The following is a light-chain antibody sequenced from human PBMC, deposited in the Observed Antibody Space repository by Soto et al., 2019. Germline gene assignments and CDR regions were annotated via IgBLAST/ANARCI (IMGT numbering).Light chain of an antibody. CDR3: QKSRVVPF. CDR1: QDIRNF. Sequence: DIQMTQSPTSLSASVGDRVTITCRASQDIRNFVAWYQQKPGKAPKLLIYAASTLQSGVPSRFSGSGSGTVFTLIVNSLQPDDAASVYCQKSRVVPFFGPGTKVEIK. V-gene: IGKV1-27*01. CDR2: AAS. J-gene: IGKJ3*01.